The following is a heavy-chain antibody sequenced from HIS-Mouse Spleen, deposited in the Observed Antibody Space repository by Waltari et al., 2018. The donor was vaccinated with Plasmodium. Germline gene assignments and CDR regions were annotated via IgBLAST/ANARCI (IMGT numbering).Heavy chain of an antibody. CDR2: INHSGST. Sequence: QVQLQQWGAGLLKPSETLSLTCAFYGGSFRGYYWSWIRQPPGKGLEWIGEINHSGSTNYNPSLKSRVTISVDTSKNQFSLKLSSVTAADTAVYYCASSGSGSYYYWGQGTLVTVSS. J-gene: IGHJ4*02. V-gene: IGHV4-34*01. D-gene: IGHD3-10*01. CDR3: ASSGSGSYYY. CDR1: GGSFRGYY.